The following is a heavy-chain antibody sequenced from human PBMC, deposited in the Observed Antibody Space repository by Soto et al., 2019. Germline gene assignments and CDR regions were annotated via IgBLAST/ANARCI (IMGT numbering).Heavy chain of an antibody. D-gene: IGHD3-16*01. CDR1: GFTFSSYG. CDR2: TVDTGGAT. J-gene: IGHJ3*01. Sequence: GGSLRLSCAASGFTFSSYGMSWVRQAPGKGLEWVSATVDTGGATYYADSVKGRFTISRDNSKNTLYLQMNSLRAEDTAVYYCAKRLGDIDSFDLWGQGTMVTVS. CDR3: AKRLGDIDSFDL. V-gene: IGHV3-23*01.